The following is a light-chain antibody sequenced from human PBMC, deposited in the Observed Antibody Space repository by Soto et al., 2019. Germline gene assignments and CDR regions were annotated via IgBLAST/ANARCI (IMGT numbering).Light chain of an antibody. CDR3: QQYKRT. CDR2: DAS. V-gene: IGKV1-5*01. Sequence: DIQMTQSPSTLSASVGDRVTITCRASQSISSWLAWYQQKPVKAPKLLIYDASSLESGVPSRFSGSGSGTEFTLTISSLQPDDFATYYCQQYKRTFGQGTKVEIK. J-gene: IGKJ1*01. CDR1: QSISSW.